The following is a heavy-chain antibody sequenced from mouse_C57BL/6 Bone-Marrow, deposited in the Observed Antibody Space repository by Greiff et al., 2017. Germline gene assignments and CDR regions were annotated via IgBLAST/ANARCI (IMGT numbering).Heavy chain of an antibody. CDR1: GYTFTSYW. D-gene: IGHD2-5*01. J-gene: IGHJ3*01. Sequence: QVQLQQPGAELVKPGASVKVSCKASGYTFTSYWMHWVKQRPGQGLEWIGRIHPSDSDTNYNPKFKGKATLTVDKSSSTAYMQLSSRTSEDAAVYYWAIGAYYSNYEGFAYWGQGTLVTVSA. CDR3: AIGAYYSNYEGFAY. CDR2: IHPSDSDT. V-gene: IGHV1-74*01.